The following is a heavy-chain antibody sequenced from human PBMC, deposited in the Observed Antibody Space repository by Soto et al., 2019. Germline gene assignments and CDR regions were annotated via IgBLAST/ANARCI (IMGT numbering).Heavy chain of an antibody. Sequence: PSQTLSLTCALSGASVASNSAAWNWIRQSPSRGLEWLGRTYYRSKWYTDYAESVKRRITINPDTSKNQVSLQLKSVTPEDTAVYYCTTGATSGRYVNHYYGIDVWGQGTTVTVS. D-gene: IGHD3-3*01. V-gene: IGHV6-1*01. J-gene: IGHJ6*02. CDR2: TYYRSKWYT. CDR3: TTGATSGRYVNHYYGIDV. CDR1: GASVASNSAA.